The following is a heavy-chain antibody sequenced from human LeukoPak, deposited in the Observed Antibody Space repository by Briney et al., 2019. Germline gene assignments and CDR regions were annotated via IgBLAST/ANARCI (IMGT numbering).Heavy chain of an antibody. D-gene: IGHD2-15*01. V-gene: IGHV3-11*03. CDR3: ARGGCSGGSCYWGAFDI. Sequence: GGSLRLSCAASGLTFSDYYMSWIRQAPGKGLEWVSYISSSSSYTNYADSVKGRFTISRDNAKNSLYLQMNSLRAEDTAVYYCARGGCSGGSCYWGAFDIWGQGTMVTVSS. J-gene: IGHJ3*02. CDR1: GLTFSDYY. CDR2: ISSSSSYT.